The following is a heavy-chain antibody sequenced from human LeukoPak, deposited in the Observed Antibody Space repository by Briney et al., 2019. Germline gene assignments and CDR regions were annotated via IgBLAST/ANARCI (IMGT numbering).Heavy chain of an antibody. J-gene: IGHJ4*02. D-gene: IGHD1-26*01. CDR3: KSGRDDY. V-gene: IGHV3-49*04. Sequence: GRSLRLSCTASGFTFGDYPMTWVRQAPGKGLQWVGFIRSKAYGGTTEYAASVKGRFTISRDDSKSIAYLQMNSLKIEDTAMYYCKSGRDDYWGQGTLVTVSS. CDR1: GFTFGDYP. CDR2: IRSKAYGGTT.